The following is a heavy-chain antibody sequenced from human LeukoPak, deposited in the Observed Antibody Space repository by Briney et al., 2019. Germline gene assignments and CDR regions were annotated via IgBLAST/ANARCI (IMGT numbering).Heavy chain of an antibody. D-gene: IGHD6-19*01. CDR2: IYYSGST. CDR3: ARGLPTYPWSIAVAGSRSWGGSAFDY. V-gene: IGHV4-39*01. CDR1: GGSISSSSYS. Sequence: SETLSLTCTVSGGSISSSSYSWGWIRQPPGKGLEWIGSIYYSGSTYYNPSLKSRVTISVDTSKNQFSLKLSSVTAADTAVYYCARGLPTYPWSIAVAGSRSWGGSAFDYWGQGTLVTVSS. J-gene: IGHJ4*02.